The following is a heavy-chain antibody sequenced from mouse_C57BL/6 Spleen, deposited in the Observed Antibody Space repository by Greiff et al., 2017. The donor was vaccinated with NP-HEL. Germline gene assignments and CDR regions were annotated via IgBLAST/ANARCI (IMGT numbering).Heavy chain of an antibody. J-gene: IGHJ4*01. CDR2: IDPSDSYT. V-gene: IGHV1-69*01. D-gene: IGHD2-2*01. CDR1: GYTFTSYW. CDR3: ARRGYDENAMDY. Sequence: VQLQQPGAELVMPGASVKLSCKASGYTFTSYWMHWVKQRPGQGLEWIGEIDPSDSYTNYNQKFKGKSTLTVDKSSSTAYMQLSSLTSEDSAVYYCARRGYDENAMDYWGQGTSVTVSS.